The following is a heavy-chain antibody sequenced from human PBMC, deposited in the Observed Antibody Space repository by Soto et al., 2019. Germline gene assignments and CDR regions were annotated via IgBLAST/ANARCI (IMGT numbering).Heavy chain of an antibody. Sequence: SETLSLTCVVSGDSIRSSNYFLGWLRQSPVKGLEWIGSIYYSGTAYYNPSLKSRVTISIDTSKNQFSLKLNSLTAADTAVYYCARNSSYPGGYGLFAYWGQRYFVTVSS. J-gene: IGHJ4*02. V-gene: IGHV4-39*01. D-gene: IGHD5-12*01. CDR2: IYYSGTA. CDR1: GDSIRSSNYF. CDR3: ARNSSYPGGYGLFAY.